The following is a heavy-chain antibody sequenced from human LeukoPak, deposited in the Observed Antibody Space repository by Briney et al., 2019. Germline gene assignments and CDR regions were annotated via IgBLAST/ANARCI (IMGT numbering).Heavy chain of an antibody. V-gene: IGHV4-30-2*01. CDR3: ARDKSAFGGYLH. CDR2: IYHSGST. Sequence: SETLSLTCAVSGGSISSGGYSWSWIRQPPGKGLEWIGYIYHSGSTNYNPSLKSRVTISVDTSKNQFSLKLSSVTAADTAVYYCARDKSAFGGYLHWGQGTLVTVSS. D-gene: IGHD3-22*01. CDR1: GGSISSGGYS. J-gene: IGHJ4*02.